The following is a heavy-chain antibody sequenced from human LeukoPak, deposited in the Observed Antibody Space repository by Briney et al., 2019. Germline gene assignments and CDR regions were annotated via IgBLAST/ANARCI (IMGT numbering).Heavy chain of an antibody. D-gene: IGHD1-26*01. CDR2: INPSVGST. Sequence: ASVKVSCKASGYTFTSYGISWVRQAPGQGLEWMGIINPSVGSTTYAQKFQGRVTMTRDTSTSTVYMELSSLSSEDTAVYYCARVGGNYPINWGQGSLVTVSA. J-gene: IGHJ4*02. CDR1: GYTFTSYG. V-gene: IGHV1-46*01. CDR3: ARVGGNYPIN.